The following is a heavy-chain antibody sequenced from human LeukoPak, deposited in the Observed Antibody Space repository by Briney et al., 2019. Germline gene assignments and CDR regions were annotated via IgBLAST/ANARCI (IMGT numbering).Heavy chain of an antibody. V-gene: IGHV4-59*01. Sequence: PSETLSLTCTVSGGSISNYYWSWIRQPPGKGLESIGYIYYSGSTYYNPSLRSRVTISVDTSKNQFSLNLNSVTAADTAVYYCARALSGTYGLFQHWGQGTLVTVSS. CDR1: GGSISNYY. CDR2: IYYSGST. CDR3: ARALSGTYGLFQH. D-gene: IGHD1-26*01. J-gene: IGHJ1*01.